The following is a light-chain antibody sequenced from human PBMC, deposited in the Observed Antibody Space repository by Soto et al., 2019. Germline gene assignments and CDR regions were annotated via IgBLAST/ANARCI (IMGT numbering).Light chain of an antibody. CDR3: QSYDTMRATI. CDR1: NSDIGAGYD. J-gene: IGLJ2*01. CDR2: GNS. Sequence: QSVLTQPPSESGAPGQRVTISCTGSNSDIGAGYDVHWYQQLPGSAPKLLIYGNSNRPSGVPDRFSGSKSGTSASLAITGLQADDEAGYFCQSYDTMRATIFGGGTKLTVL. V-gene: IGLV1-40*01.